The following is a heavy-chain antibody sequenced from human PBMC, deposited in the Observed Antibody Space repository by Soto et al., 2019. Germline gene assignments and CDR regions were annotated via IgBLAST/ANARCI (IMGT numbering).Heavy chain of an antibody. J-gene: IGHJ6*02. V-gene: IGHV1-18*01. CDR3: ARDRDMVVEVAAGFGMDV. Sequence: ASVKVSCKASGGTFSSYAISWVRQAPGQGLEWMGRISAYNGNTNYAQKLQGRVTMTTDTSTSTAYMELSSLRSDDTAVYYCARDRDMVVEVAAGFGMDVWGQGTTVTVSS. CDR1: GGTFSSYA. CDR2: ISAYNGNT. D-gene: IGHD2-15*01.